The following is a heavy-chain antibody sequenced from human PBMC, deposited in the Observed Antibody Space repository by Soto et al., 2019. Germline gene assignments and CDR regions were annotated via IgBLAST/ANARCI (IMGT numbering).Heavy chain of an antibody. V-gene: IGHV4-59*08. CDR1: GGSISSYY. D-gene: IGHD6-13*01. CDR2: IYYSGST. Sequence: SETLSLTCTVSGGSISSYYWSWIRQPPGKGLEWIGYIYYSGSTNYNPSLKSRVTISVDTSKNQFSLKLSSVTAADTAVYYCARHSSSWYLDYYDGMDVWGQGTTVT. CDR3: ARHSSSWYLDYYDGMDV. J-gene: IGHJ6*02.